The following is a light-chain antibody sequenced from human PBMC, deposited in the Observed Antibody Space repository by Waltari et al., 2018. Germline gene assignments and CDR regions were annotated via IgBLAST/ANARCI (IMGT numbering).Light chain of an antibody. CDR1: QCISSL. CDR3: QQYNSLVT. J-gene: IGKJ4*01. V-gene: IGKV1-5*03. Sequence: IPCRASQCISSLLAWYQQKPGKAPKLLIYKASSLESGVPSRFSGSGSGTEFTLTISSLQPDDFATYYCQQYNSLVTFGGGTKVEIK. CDR2: KAS.